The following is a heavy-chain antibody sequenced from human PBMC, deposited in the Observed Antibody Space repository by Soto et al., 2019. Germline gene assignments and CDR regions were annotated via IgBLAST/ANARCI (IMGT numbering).Heavy chain of an antibody. V-gene: IGHV3-43*02. Sequence: LSLTCAASGFTFSSYEMNWVRQAPGKGLEWVSLISGDGGSTYYADSVKGRFTISRDNSKNSLYLQMNSLRTEDTALYYCAKDQGRDGYNDYWGQGTLVTVSS. D-gene: IGHD5-12*01. J-gene: IGHJ4*02. CDR3: AKDQGRDGYNDY. CDR1: GFTFSSYE. CDR2: ISGDGGST.